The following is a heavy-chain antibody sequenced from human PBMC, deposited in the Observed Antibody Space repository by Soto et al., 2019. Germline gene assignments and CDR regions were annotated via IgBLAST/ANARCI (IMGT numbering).Heavy chain of an antibody. V-gene: IGHV4-4*07. CDR1: DGSISSYY. J-gene: IGHJ6*02. Sequence: SETQSLTRNVSDGSISSYYWIWIRQQGGKGLEWIGRIYTSGSTNYNPSLKSRVTMSVDTSKNQFSLKLSSVTAADTAVYYCARERTSYYDFWSGYFYYYGMDVWGQAITVTVSS. D-gene: IGHD3-3*01. CDR2: IYTSGST. CDR3: ARERTSYYDFWSGYFYYYGMDV.